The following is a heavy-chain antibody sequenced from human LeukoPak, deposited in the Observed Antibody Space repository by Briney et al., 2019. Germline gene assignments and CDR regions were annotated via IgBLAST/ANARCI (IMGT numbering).Heavy chain of an antibody. D-gene: IGHD5-18*01. V-gene: IGHV1-69*05. J-gene: IGHJ4*02. Sequence: ASVKVSCKASGGTFSSYAISWVRQAPGQGLERMGGIIPIFGTANYAQKFQGRVTITTDESTSTAYMELSSLRSEDTAVYYCARQGHGGYSYGGEFDYWGQGTLVTISS. CDR2: IIPIFGTA. CDR3: ARQGHGGYSYGGEFDY. CDR1: GGTFSSYA.